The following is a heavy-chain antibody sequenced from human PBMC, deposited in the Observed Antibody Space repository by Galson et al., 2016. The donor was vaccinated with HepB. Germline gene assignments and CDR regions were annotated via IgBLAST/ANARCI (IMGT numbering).Heavy chain of an antibody. J-gene: IGHJ1*01. D-gene: IGHD1-26*01. CDR1: GDSISSNNYY. Sequence: SETLSLTCTVSGDSISSNNYYWGWIRQPPGKGLEWIGSLYYSGSAYYNPSLKSRVTMSVDTSKNQFSLKLGSVTAPDTAVFYRASTTGRYFQHWGQGTLVTVSS. V-gene: IGHV4-39*01. CDR2: LYYSGSA. CDR3: ASTTGRYFQH.